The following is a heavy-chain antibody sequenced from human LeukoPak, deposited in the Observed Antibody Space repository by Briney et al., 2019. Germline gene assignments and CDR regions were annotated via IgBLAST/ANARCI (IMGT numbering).Heavy chain of an antibody. J-gene: IGHJ4*02. D-gene: IGHD3-10*01. CDR3: AKDHGRDYYGSGRYDY. V-gene: IGHV3-7*03. Sequence: GGSLRLSCAASGFTFSSYWMSWVRQAPGKGLEWVAYIKQDVTEKYYVDSVKGRFSISRDNAKNSLYLQMNSLRAEDTAVYYCAKDHGRDYYGSGRYDYWGQGTLVTVSS. CDR2: IKQDVTEK. CDR1: GFTFSSYW.